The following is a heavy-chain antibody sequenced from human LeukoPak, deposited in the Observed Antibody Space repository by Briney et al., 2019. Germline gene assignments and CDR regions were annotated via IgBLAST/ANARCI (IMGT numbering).Heavy chain of an antibody. CDR2: VYQSGTT. J-gene: IGHJ4*02. CDR1: SGSISTFY. D-gene: IGHD1-26*01. Sequence: SETLSLTCTVSSGSISTFYWSWIRQPPGKGLEWIGYVYQSGTTSYNPSLKRRVTISADTSKNQFSLRVTSVTAADTAVYYCPRHGGSLGYFDNWGQGTLVTVSS. CDR3: PRHGGSLGYFDN. V-gene: IGHV4-59*08.